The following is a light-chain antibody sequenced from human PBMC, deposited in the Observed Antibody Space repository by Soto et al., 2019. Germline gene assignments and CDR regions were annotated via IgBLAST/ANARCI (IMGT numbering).Light chain of an antibody. CDR3: QQYNSWLWT. Sequence: EIVLTQSPGTLSLSPGEGATLSCRASQSVSNNYLAWYQQKPGQAPRLLIYGASTRATGIPARFSGSGSGTEFTLIISSLQSEDSAVYYCQQYNSWLWTFGQGTKVDIK. CDR1: QSVSNN. CDR2: GAS. V-gene: IGKV3-15*01. J-gene: IGKJ1*01.